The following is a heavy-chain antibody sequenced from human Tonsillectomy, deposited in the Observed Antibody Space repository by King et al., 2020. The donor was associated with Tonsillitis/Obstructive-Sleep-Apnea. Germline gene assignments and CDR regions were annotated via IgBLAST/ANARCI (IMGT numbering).Heavy chain of an antibody. J-gene: IGHJ4*02. V-gene: IGHV5-51*03. CDR1: GYSFTNYW. D-gene: IGHD4-11*01. Sequence: QLVQSGAEVKKPGESLKISCKGSGYSFTNYWIGWVRQMPGKGLEWMGIIYPGESDTRYSPSFQVQVTISDDKSISTAYLQWSSLKASDTAMYYCARSVEPPPYDYSNRKLFDYWGQGTLVTVSA. CDR3: ARSVEPPPYDYSNRKLFDY. CDR2: IYPGESDT.